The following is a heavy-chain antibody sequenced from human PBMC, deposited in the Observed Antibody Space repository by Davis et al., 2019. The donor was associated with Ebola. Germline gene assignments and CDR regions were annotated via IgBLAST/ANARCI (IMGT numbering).Heavy chain of an antibody. Sequence: SVKVSCKASGGTFNSYAISWVRQAPGQGLEWMGRIIPVGPIINYAQSFRDRLSISADEVTSTLYMELSSLRSDDTAIYYCTTPPPDRVSFDDWGQGTLVTVSS. CDR1: GGTFNSYA. J-gene: IGHJ4*02. CDR3: TTPPPDRVSFDD. CDR2: IIPVGPII. V-gene: IGHV1-69*04. D-gene: IGHD5/OR15-5a*01.